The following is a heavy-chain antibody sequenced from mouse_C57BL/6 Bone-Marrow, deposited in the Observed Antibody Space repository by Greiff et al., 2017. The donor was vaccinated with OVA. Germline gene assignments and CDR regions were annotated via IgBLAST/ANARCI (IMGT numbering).Heavy chain of an antibody. CDR2: IDPSDSYT. D-gene: IGHD2-3*01. CDR3: ERGPYDVRGY. Sequence: QVQLQQPGAELVMPGASVKLSCKASGYTFTSYWMHWVKQRPGQGLEWIGEIDPSDSYTNSNQKFTGKSTFTVDKSSSTAYMQLSSLTSEESAVYYCERGPYDVRGYWGQGTTLTVSS. J-gene: IGHJ2*01. V-gene: IGHV1-69*01. CDR1: GYTFTSYW.